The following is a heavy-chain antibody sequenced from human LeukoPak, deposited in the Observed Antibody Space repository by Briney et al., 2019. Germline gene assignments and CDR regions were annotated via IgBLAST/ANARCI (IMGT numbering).Heavy chain of an antibody. CDR3: ARGRTTVRPGYFDH. Sequence: PGGSLRLSCAASGFTFSSYWMSWVRQAPGKGLESVANIKQDGSEKYYVDSVKGRFTISRDNAKNSLYLQMNSLRAEDTAVYYCARGRTTVRPGYFDHWGQGTLVTVSS. V-gene: IGHV3-7*01. J-gene: IGHJ4*02. CDR2: IKQDGSEK. CDR1: GFTFSSYW. D-gene: IGHD4-17*01.